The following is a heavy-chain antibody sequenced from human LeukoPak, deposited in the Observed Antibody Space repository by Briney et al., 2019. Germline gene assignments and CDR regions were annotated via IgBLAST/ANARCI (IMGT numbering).Heavy chain of an antibody. Sequence: ASVKVSCKASGYAFTAYSMYWVRQAPGQGLEWMGWINPSSGGTNYAQKFQGRVAMTRDTSISTAYMELSGLKSDDTAVYYCARDISAYGDYDYFDYWGQGTLVTVSS. CDR3: ARDISAYGDYDYFDY. D-gene: IGHD4-17*01. V-gene: IGHV1-2*02. CDR2: INPSSGGT. J-gene: IGHJ4*02. CDR1: GYAFTAYS.